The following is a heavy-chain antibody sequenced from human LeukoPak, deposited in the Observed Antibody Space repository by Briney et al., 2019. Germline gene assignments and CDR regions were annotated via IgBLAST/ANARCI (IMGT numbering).Heavy chain of an antibody. CDR3: AKVEIAAAGSY. D-gene: IGHD6-13*01. Sequence: PGGSLRLSCAASGFTFSSYGMHWVRQAPGKGLEWVAVISYDGSNKYYADSVKGRFTISRDNSENTLYLQMNSLRAEDTAVYYCAKVEIAAAGSYWGQGTLVTVSS. V-gene: IGHV3-30*18. J-gene: IGHJ4*02. CDR1: GFTFSSYG. CDR2: ISYDGSNK.